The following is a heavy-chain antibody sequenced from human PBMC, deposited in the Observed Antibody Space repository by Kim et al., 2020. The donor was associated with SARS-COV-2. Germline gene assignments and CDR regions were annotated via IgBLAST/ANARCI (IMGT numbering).Heavy chain of an antibody. V-gene: IGHV3-74*01. Sequence: GGSLRLSCVASGFTLSSSWMHWVRQAPGKGPVCVSRINSDGSSTTYADSVKGRFTISRDNAKNTLYLQMNSLRAEDTAVYYCARPRPRVGATNDAFDIWGQGTMVTVSS. CDR2: INSDGSST. D-gene: IGHD1-26*01. CDR1: GFTLSSSW. CDR3: ARPRPRVGATNDAFDI. J-gene: IGHJ3*02.